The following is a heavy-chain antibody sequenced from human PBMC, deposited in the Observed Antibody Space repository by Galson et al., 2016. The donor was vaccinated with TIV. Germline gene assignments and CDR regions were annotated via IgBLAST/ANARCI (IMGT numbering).Heavy chain of an antibody. J-gene: IGHJ4*02. D-gene: IGHD3-22*01. CDR2: LYNNGDS. CDR1: GFSVSNTY. Sequence: SLRLSCAASGFSVSNTYISWVRQAPGKGLEWVSVLYNNGDSRYADSVKGRFTISSDNSKNTVYLQMNSLRAEDTAVYYCAKSDSSGYNYGGRFVYWGQGTLVTVSS. V-gene: IGHV3-53*01. CDR3: AKSDSSGYNYGGRFVY.